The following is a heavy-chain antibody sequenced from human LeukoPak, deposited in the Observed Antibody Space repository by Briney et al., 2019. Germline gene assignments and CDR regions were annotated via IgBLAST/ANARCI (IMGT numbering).Heavy chain of an antibody. CDR3: ARSAGIVVGTYYMDV. J-gene: IGHJ6*03. D-gene: IGHD2-2*01. CDR2: INPNNIGT. V-gene: IGHV1-2*02. Sequence: ASVKVSCKASGYTFTGYYMHWVRHAPGQGLEWMGWINPNNIGTNYAQKFQGRVTMTRDTTISTAYMQLSRLRSDDTAVYYCARSAGIVVGTYYMDVWGKGTTVSVCS. CDR1: GYTFTGYY.